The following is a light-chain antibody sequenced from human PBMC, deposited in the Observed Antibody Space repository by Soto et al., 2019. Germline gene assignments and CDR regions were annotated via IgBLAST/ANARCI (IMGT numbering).Light chain of an antibody. CDR1: SSNTASNY. V-gene: IGLV1-51*01. CDR2: DDN. CDR3: GTWDSSLSGGV. J-gene: IGLJ1*01. Sequence: QSVLTQPPSVSAAPGQRVTISCSGTSSNTASNYVSWYQQFPGTAPRLLIYDDNKRPSGIPDRFSASKSGTSATLGITGLQSGDEADYYCGTWDSSLSGGVFGTGTKVTVL.